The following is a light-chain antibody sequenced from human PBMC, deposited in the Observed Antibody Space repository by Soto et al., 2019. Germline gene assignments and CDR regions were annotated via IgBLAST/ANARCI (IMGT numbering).Light chain of an antibody. Sequence: DIQMTQSPSTLSASVGDRVTITCRASQSISGWLAWYQQKPGKAPNLLISDASSLGSGVPSRSSGSGSETEFTLTISGLQPDDFASYYCQQYSSYSSFGQGTKLEIK. CDR3: QQYSSYSS. J-gene: IGKJ2*01. CDR2: DAS. CDR1: QSISGW. V-gene: IGKV1-5*01.